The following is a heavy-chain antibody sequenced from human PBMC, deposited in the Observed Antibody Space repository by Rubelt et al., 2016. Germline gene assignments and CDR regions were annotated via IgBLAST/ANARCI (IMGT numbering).Heavy chain of an antibody. CDR2: ISGNAAST. CDR3: AHGGYRGSNYYYSMDV. Sequence: EVQLLESGGALVQPGGSLRLSCAASGFTFSCCAMNWVRQAPGRGLEWVSTISGNAASTYYADSVKGRFTISRDNSTNTLYLQMNSLRAQDAACYYCAHGGYRGSNYYYSMDVWGQGTTVTVSS. J-gene: IGHJ6*02. D-gene: IGHD4-23*01. V-gene: IGHV3-23*01. CDR1: GFTFSCCA.